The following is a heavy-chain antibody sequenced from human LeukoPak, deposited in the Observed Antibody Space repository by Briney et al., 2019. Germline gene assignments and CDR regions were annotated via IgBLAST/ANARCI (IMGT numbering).Heavy chain of an antibody. CDR1: GDSVSSSNTA. Sequence: SQTLSLTCAISGDSVSSSNTAWNWIRQSPPRGLEWLGRTYYRSKWYNNYAVSVKSRITINPDTSKNQFSLQLNSVTPEDTAVYYCARGTWGSTYYFDYWGQGTLVTVSS. CDR3: ARGTWGSTYYFDY. D-gene: IGHD7-27*01. J-gene: IGHJ4*02. CDR2: TYYRSKWYN. V-gene: IGHV6-1*01.